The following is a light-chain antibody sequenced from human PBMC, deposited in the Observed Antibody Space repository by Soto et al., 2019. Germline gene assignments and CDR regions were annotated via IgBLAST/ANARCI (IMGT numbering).Light chain of an antibody. CDR3: QQYSNWPFT. V-gene: IGKV3-15*01. CDR1: QSVSNK. J-gene: IGKJ3*01. Sequence: EIVMTQSPATLSVSPGDRATLSCRASQSVSNKLAWYQQKPGQAPSLLTYGASTRATGIPARFSGSGSGTEFTLTISRLQSEDFAVYYCQQYSNWPFTFGPGTKVDMK. CDR2: GAS.